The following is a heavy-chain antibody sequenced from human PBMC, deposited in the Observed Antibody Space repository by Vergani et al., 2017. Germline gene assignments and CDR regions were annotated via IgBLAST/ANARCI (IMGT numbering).Heavy chain of an antibody. CDR1: GDSIISRSYY. Sequence: QMQLQESGPGLVKASETLSLTCTVSGDSIISRSYYWGGIRQPPGKGLEWIGSIYNSGNGDSSSSLKSRVTISADTSKNQFSLRLTSVTAADTAVYYCASKRGACRAAYCHSYDFWGPGTLVGVSS. CDR2: IYNSGNG. V-gene: IGHV4-39*01. J-gene: IGHJ4*02. D-gene: IGHD2-15*01. CDR3: ASKRGACRAAYCHSYDF.